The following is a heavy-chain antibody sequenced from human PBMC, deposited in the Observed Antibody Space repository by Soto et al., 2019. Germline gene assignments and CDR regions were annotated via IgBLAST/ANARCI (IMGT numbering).Heavy chain of an antibody. CDR2: IYYSGST. CDR1: GGSISSYY. J-gene: IGHJ4*02. V-gene: IGHV4-59*01. CDR3: ARDYYDSSGYAVAMGGH. D-gene: IGHD3-22*01. Sequence: QVQLQESGPGLVKPSETLSLTCTVSGGSISSYYWSWIRQPPGKGLEWIGYIYYSGSTNYNPSLNSRVTISVDTSKNQFSLKLSSVTAADTAVYYCARDYYDSSGYAVAMGGHWGQGTLVTVSS.